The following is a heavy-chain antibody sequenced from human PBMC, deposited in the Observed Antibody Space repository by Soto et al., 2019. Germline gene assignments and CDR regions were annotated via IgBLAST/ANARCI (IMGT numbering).Heavy chain of an antibody. J-gene: IGHJ4*02. D-gene: IGHD2-15*01. Sequence: PGGSLRLSCAASGFTFSSYAMSWVRQAPGKGLEWVSAISGSGGSTYYADSVKGRFTISRDNSKNTLYLQMNSLRAEDTAVYYCANRGYCSGGSCYSGLKYYFDYWGQGTLVTVSS. CDR3: ANRGYCSGGSCYSGLKYYFDY. V-gene: IGHV3-23*01. CDR2: ISGSGGST. CDR1: GFTFSSYA.